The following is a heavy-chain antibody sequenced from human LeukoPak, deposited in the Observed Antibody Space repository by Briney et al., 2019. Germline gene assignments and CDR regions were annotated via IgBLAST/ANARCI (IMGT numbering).Heavy chain of an antibody. D-gene: IGHD3-22*01. CDR3: TRGSIAYYYMDV. CDR2: IYYSGST. CDR1: GGSFSGYY. J-gene: IGHJ6*03. V-gene: IGHV4-59*01. Sequence: PSETLSLTCAVYGGSFSGYYWSWIRQPPGKGLEWIGNIYYSGSTNYNPSLKSRVTISVDTSKNQFSLKLSSVTAADTAVYYCTRGSIAYYYMDVWGKGTTATISS.